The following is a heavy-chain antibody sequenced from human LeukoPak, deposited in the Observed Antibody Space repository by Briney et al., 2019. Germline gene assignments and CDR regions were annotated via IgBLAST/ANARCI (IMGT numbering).Heavy chain of an antibody. D-gene: IGHD2-2*01. V-gene: IGHV4-61*01. Sequence: ASETLSLTSSVSGGSVSGDSYFWKSVRQPPGKGLEWIGYIYSSGRTNYNRSLKSRLTISLDTSKDQFSLKLSSGTAADTAVYYCAGLAPHRQLDYWGQGTPVTVSS. CDR1: GGSVSGDSYF. CDR2: IYSSGRT. CDR3: AGLAPHRQLDY. J-gene: IGHJ4*02.